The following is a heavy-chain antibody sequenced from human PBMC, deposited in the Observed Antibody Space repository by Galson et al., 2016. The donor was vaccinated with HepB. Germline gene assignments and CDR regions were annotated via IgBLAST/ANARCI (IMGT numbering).Heavy chain of an antibody. D-gene: IGHD2-15*01. Sequence: SLRLSCAASGFTFNNYHMNWVRQPQGRGLEWVAFVSSGGDSTQYTDSVRGRFTVSRENSKDTLYLQMDNLRVEDTATYCCAKDHGYCRGGSCHFDRLGWGLGTLVIVTS. CDR3: AKDHGYCRGGSCHFDRLG. CDR1: GFTFNNYH. CDR2: VSSGGDST. V-gene: IGHV3-23*03. J-gene: IGHJ4*02.